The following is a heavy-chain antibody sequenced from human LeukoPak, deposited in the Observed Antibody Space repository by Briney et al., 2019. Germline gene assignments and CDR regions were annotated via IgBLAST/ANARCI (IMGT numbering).Heavy chain of an antibody. CDR3: AKVEGTMIVVVTAFDY. V-gene: IGHV3-23*01. J-gene: IGHJ4*02. CDR2: ISGSGGST. D-gene: IGHD3-22*01. Sequence: GGSLRLSCAASGFTFSSYAMSWVRQAPGKGLEWVSAISGSGGSTYYADSVKGRFTISRDNSKNTLYLQMNSLRAEDTAVYYCAKVEGTMIVVVTAFDYWGQGTLVTVSS. CDR1: GFTFSSYA.